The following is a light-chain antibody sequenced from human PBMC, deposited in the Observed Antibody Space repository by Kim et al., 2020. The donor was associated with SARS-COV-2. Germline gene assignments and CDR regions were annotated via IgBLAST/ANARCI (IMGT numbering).Light chain of an antibody. CDR1: QDISNY. J-gene: IGKJ4*01. Sequence: SASVRDRVTITCQASQDISNYLNWYQQKPGKAPKLLIYDASNVETGVPSRFSGSGSGTDFTFTISSLQPEDIATYYCQQYDSLLTFGGGTKVDIK. CDR3: QQYDSLLT. V-gene: IGKV1-33*01. CDR2: DAS.